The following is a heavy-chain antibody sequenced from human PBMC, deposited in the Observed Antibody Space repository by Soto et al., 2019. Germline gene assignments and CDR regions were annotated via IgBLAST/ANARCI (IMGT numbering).Heavy chain of an antibody. V-gene: IGHV3-74*01. CDR2: INSDGSST. CDR1: GFTFSSYW. Sequence: EVQLVESGGGLVQPGGSLRLSCAASGFTFSSYWMHWVRQAPGKGLVWVSRINSDGSSTSYADSVKGRFTISRDNAKNTLYLQMNSLRAEDTAVYYCAREEIYDSSGYYLDYYYYGMDVWGQGTTVTVSS. J-gene: IGHJ6*02. D-gene: IGHD3-22*01. CDR3: AREEIYDSSGYYLDYYYYGMDV.